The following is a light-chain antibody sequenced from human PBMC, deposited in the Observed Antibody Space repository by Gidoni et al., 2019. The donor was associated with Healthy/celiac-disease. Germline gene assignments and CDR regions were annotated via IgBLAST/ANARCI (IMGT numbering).Light chain of an antibody. CDR3: QQYYSYPLT. V-gene: IGKV1-8*01. CDR1: QGISSY. Sequence: AIRMTQSPSSFSASTGDRVTITCRASQGISSYLAWYQQKPGKAPKLLIYAASTVQSGVPSRFSGRGSGTDFTLTISCLQSEDFATYYCQQYYSYPLTFGGGTKVEIK. J-gene: IGKJ4*01. CDR2: AAS.